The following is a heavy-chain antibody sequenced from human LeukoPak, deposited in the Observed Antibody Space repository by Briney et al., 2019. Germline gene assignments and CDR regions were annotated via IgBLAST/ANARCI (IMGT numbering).Heavy chain of an antibody. CDR1: GGSFSGYY. V-gene: IGHV4-34*01. D-gene: IGHD5-24*01. J-gene: IGHJ4*02. CDR3: ARRDRGDGCSVEYYFDY. CDR2: VNHSGST. Sequence: SETLSLTCAVYGGSFSGYYWSWIRQPPGKGLEWIGEVNHSGSTNYNPSLKSRVTISVDTSKNQFSLKLSSVTAADTAVYYCARRDRGDGCSVEYYFDYWGQGTLVTVSS.